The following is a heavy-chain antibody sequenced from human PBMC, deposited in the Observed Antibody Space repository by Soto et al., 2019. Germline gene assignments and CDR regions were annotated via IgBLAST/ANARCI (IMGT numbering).Heavy chain of an antibody. CDR2: ISPSTSHI. D-gene: IGHD2-15*01. CDR3: SGCSGGACHHNYGMEV. Sequence: EVHLVESGGGLVKPGGSLRLSCAVSGFTFSSCTMNWVRQAPGKGLEWVSSISPSTSHIYYADSVKGRFTISRDNAKNSLFMQVNSLRAVDTAVYYCSGCSGGACHHNYGMEVWGRGTTVTVS. CDR1: GFTFSSCT. J-gene: IGHJ6*02. V-gene: IGHV3-21*01.